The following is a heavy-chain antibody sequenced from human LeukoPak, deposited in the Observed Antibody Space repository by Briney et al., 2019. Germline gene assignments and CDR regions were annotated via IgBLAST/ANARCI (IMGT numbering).Heavy chain of an antibody. Sequence: GGSLRLSCAASGFTFSSYWMSWVRQAPGKGLEWVANIKQDGSEKYYVDSVKGRFTISRDNAKNSLYLQMNSLRAEDTAVYYCARVVSSSYTDDAFDIWGQGTMVTVSS. J-gene: IGHJ3*02. CDR2: IKQDGSEK. CDR3: ARVVSSSYTDDAFDI. CDR1: GFTFSSYW. D-gene: IGHD3-16*02. V-gene: IGHV3-7*04.